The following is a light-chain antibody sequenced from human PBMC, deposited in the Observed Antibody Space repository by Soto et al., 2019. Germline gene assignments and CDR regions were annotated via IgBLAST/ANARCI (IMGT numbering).Light chain of an antibody. V-gene: IGKV3-20*01. CDR1: QSVISDF. CDR3: QQTFHSPRT. J-gene: IGKJ2*01. Sequence: EIVLTQSPGTLSLSPGETASLSCSASQSVISDFLAWYQQTRGQPPRLLIYDVSKRATGIPARFSGSGSGTAFTLTISRVEPEDSAVYYCQQTFHSPRTFGQGTRLEIK. CDR2: DVS.